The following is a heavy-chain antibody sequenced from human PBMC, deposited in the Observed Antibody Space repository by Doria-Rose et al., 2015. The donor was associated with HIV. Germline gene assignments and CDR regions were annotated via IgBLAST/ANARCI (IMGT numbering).Heavy chain of an antibody. J-gene: IGHJ4*02. CDR2: TYYTGTS. CDR1: GASVSSRGYY. D-gene: IGHD3-3*01. V-gene: IGHV4-31*03. Sequence: VQLQESGPGLVKPSETLSPTCSVSGASVSSRGYYWNWIRQVPGKGLESLGYTYYTGTSDYSPSLKGRLNMAVDTSKNQFSLKLSFVTVADTAVYYCARMGSYRELDYWGQGALVIVSA. CDR3: ARMGSYRELDY.